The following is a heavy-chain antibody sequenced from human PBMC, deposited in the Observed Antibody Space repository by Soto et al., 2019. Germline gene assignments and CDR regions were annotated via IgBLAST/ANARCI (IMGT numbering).Heavy chain of an antibody. Sequence: SVKVSCKASGGTFGSQGIAWVRQAPGQGLEWMGGFIAMLGTPTYAKKVQGRATISADESLTSSYLELRSLRSEDTGVYFCARGSMANFDYWGQGTVVTVSS. CDR1: GGTFGSQG. J-gene: IGHJ4*02. CDR2: FIAMLGTP. D-gene: IGHD3-10*01. CDR3: ARGSMANFDY. V-gene: IGHV1-69*13.